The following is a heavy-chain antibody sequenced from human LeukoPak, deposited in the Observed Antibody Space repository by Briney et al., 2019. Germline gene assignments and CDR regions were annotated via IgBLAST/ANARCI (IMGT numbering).Heavy chain of an antibody. V-gene: IGHV4-31*03. CDR3: ARGGVVTTTPRFDP. CDR1: GGSIPSGGYY. D-gene: IGHD4-11*01. J-gene: IGHJ5*02. CDR2: IYRTGST. Sequence: SETLSLTCTVSGGSIPSGGYYWSWLRQRPGKGLEWIGHIYRTGSTYYNSSLKSRLSMSVDTSKNEFSLSLHSATVADTAVYYCARGGVVTTTPRFDPWGQGILVTVSS.